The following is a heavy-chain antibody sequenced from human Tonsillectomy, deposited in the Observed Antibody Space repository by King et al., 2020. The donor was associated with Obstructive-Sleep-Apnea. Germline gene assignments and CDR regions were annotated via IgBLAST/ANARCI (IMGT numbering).Heavy chain of an antibody. D-gene: IGHD3-16*01. J-gene: IGHJ4*02. V-gene: IGHV4-59*01. CDR1: GGSISSYY. CDR3: AGLTDGAFDY. Sequence: VQLQESGPGLVKPSETLSLTCTVSGGSISSYYWSWIRQPPGKGLEWIGYIYYSGSTNYNPSLNSRVTISVDTSKNQFSLKLSSVTAADTAVYYCAGLTDGAFDYWGQGTLVTVSS. CDR2: IYYSGST.